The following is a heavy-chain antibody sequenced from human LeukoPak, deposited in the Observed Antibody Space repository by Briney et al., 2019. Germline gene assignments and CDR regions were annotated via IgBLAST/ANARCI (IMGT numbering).Heavy chain of an antibody. J-gene: IGHJ4*02. D-gene: IGHD6-19*01. CDR1: GYTFTGYY. CDR2: INPNSGGT. CDR3: ASSTIAVAGLAHDY. Sequence: ASVTVSCTASGYTFTGYYMHWVRQAPGQGLEWMGRINPNSGGTNYAQKFQGRVTMTRDTSISTAYMELSRLRSDDTAVYYCASSTIAVAGLAHDYWGQGTLVTVSS. V-gene: IGHV1-2*06.